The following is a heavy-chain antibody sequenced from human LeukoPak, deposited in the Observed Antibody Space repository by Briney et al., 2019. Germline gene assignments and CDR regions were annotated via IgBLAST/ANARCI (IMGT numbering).Heavy chain of an antibody. Sequence: GESLKISCQGSGYTFTSYWIGWVRQMPVKGLEWMGSIYPGDSDTKYSPSFQGQVTVSVDKSTNTAYLQWKSLKASDTAMYYCARGDVVRGVSWFDSWGQGALVTVSS. CDR1: GYTFTSYW. V-gene: IGHV5-51*01. CDR3: ARGDVVRGVSWFDS. CDR2: IYPGDSDT. D-gene: IGHD2-21*02. J-gene: IGHJ5*01.